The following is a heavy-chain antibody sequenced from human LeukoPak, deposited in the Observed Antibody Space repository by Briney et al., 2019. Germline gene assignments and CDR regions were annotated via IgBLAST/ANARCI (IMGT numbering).Heavy chain of an antibody. CDR3: ARGADTGYSSDS. D-gene: IGHD6-19*01. V-gene: IGHV3-74*01. CDR1: GFTFSNYR. J-gene: IGHJ5*02. Sequence: PGGSLRLSCAASGFTFSNYRMHWVRQAPGKGLVWVSRINSDARSTSYADSVKGRFTISRDNAKNTLYLQMNSLRAEDTAVYYCARGADTGYSSDSWGQGTLVTVSS. CDR2: INSDARST.